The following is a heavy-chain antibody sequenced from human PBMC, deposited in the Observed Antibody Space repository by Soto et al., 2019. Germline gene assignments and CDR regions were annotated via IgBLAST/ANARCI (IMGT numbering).Heavy chain of an antibody. J-gene: IGHJ4*02. CDR1: GGSISSSSYY. CDR3: ASNPRYWDILTGYYDHRSFDY. D-gene: IGHD3-9*01. V-gene: IGHV4-39*01. CDR2: VCYSGNT. Sequence: QLQLQESGPGLVKPSETLSLTCTVSGGSISSSSYYWGWIRQPPGKGLEWIGSVCYSGNTYYNPSLKRRVTISVDTSKNQFSRRLSSLELGETAVYYCASNPRYWDILTGYYDHRSFDYCGQGTLVTVSS.